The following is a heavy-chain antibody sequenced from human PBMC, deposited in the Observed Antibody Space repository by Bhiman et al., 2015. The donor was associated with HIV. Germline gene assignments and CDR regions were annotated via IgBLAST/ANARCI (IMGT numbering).Heavy chain of an antibody. CDR1: GFTFDDYG. D-gene: IGHD3-22*01. J-gene: IGHJ4*02. CDR2: INWNGGST. Sequence: EVQLVQSGGGVVRPGGSLRLSCAASGFTFDDYGMSWVRQAPGKGLEWVSGINWNGGSTGYADSVKGRFTISRDNAKSSLYLQMNSLRAEDTAFYYCARPYYYDSGGYSAGLRYWGQGTLVTVSS. CDR3: ARPYYYDSGGYSAGLRY. V-gene: IGHV3-20*04.